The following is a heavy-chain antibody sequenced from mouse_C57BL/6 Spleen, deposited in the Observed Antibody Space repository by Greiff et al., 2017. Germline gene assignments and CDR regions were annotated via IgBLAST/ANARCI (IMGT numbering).Heavy chain of an antibody. CDR2: ISGGGGNT. V-gene: IGHV5-9*01. J-gene: IGHJ2*01. CDR3: ARLSPLNPFDY. CDR1: GFTFSSYT. Sequence: DVHLVESGGGLVKPGGSLKLSCAASGFTFSSYTMSWVRQTPEKRLEWVATISGGGGNTYYPDSVKGRFTISRDNAKNTLYLQMSSLRSEDTALYYCARLSPLNPFDYWGQGTTLTVSS. D-gene: IGHD6-1*01.